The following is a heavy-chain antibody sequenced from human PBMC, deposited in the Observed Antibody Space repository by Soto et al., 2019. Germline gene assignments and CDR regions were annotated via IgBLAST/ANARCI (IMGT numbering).Heavy chain of an antibody. Sequence: GGSLRLSCAASGFTFSSYAMHWVRQAPGKGLEWVAVVSYDGSNKYYADSVKGRFTISRDNSKNTLYLQMNSLRAEDTAVYYCASHFAAVAGTDYWGQGTLVTVSS. J-gene: IGHJ4*02. D-gene: IGHD6-19*01. CDR3: ASHFAAVAGTDY. CDR1: GFTFSSYA. V-gene: IGHV3-30-3*01. CDR2: VSYDGSNK.